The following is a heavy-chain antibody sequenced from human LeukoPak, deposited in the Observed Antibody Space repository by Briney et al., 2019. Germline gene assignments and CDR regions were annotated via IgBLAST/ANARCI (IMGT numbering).Heavy chain of an antibody. V-gene: IGHV4-39*01. CDR3: ARVGAGTRAHFDY. J-gene: IGHJ4*02. Sequence: SETPSLTCTVSGGSISSSSYYWGWIRQPPGKGLEWIGSIYYSGSTYYNPSLKSRVTISVDTSKNQFSLKLSSVTAADTAVYYCARVGAGTRAHFDYWGQGTLVTVSS. CDR1: GGSISSSSYY. D-gene: IGHD1-1*01. CDR2: IYYSGST.